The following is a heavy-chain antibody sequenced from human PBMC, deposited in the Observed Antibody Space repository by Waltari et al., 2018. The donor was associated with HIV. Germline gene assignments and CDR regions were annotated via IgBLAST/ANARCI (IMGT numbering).Heavy chain of an antibody. D-gene: IGHD3-9*01. Sequence: QARLQESGPGLVRPSETLSLTCSVSDASLSHYYWGWVRHPAGKSLEWLGHIFTSGRTDYNPSLKSRVTLSIDTDKNQFSLKLTSVTAADTAVYYCARGDYDTYVHQWNFDVWGRGTLVTVSS. CDR1: DASLSHYY. CDR3: ARGDYDTYVHQWNFDV. V-gene: IGHV4-4*07. J-gene: IGHJ2*01. CDR2: IFTSGRT.